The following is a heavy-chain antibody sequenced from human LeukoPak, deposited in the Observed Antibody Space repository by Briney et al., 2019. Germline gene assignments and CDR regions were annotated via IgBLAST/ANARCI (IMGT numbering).Heavy chain of an antibody. V-gene: IGHV4-34*01. J-gene: IGHJ6*03. D-gene: IGHD2-2*01. CDR1: GGSFSGYY. CDR2: INHSGST. CDR3: ARGRVVPAARYLVNYYYYMDV. Sequence: SETLSLTCAVYGGSFSGYYWSWIRQPPGKGLEWIGEINHSGSTNYNPSLKSRATISVDTSKNQFSLKLSSVTAADTAVYYCARGRVVPAARYLVNYYYYMDVWGKGTTVTVS.